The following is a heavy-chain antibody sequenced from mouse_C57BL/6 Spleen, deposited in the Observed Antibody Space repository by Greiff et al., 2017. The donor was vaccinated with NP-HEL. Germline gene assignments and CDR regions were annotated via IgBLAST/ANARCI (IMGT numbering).Heavy chain of an antibody. D-gene: IGHD2-3*01. J-gene: IGHJ3*01. CDR1: GYTFTDYY. Sequence: EVQLQQSGPVLVKPGASVKMSCKASGYTFTDYYMNWVKQSHGKSLEWIGVINPYNGGTSYNQKFKGKATLTVDKSSSTAYMELNSLTSEDSAVYYCARLGLYDGYSLFAYWGQGTLVTVSA. CDR2: INPYNGGT. V-gene: IGHV1-19*01. CDR3: ARLGLYDGYSLFAY.